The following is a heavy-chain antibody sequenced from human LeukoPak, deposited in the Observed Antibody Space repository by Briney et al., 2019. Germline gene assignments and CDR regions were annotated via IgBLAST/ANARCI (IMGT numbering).Heavy chain of an antibody. CDR1: GFTFSCHG. V-gene: IGHV3-33*01. Sequence: GGSLRLSCVASGFTFSCHGMHWVRQAPGKGLEWVAVIWYDGSHRYYPDSVKGRFTISRDNSKNTLFLQMDSLRVDDTAVYYCVRDNAAADGALDYWGQGSLVTVSS. CDR2: IWYDGSHR. CDR3: VRDNAAADGALDY. D-gene: IGHD5-24*01. J-gene: IGHJ4*02.